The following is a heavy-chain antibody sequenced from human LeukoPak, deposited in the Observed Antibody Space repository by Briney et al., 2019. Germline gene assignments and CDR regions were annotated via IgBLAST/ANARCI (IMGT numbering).Heavy chain of an antibody. V-gene: IGHV3-23*01. J-gene: IGHJ4*02. CDR2: ISGSGCST. Sequence: GGSLRLSCAASGFTFSSYAMSWVRQAPGKGLEWVSAISGSGCSTYYADSVKGRFTISRDNSKNTLYLQMNSLRAEDTAVYYCARDRYGDYIFDYWGQGTLVTVSS. CDR1: GFTFSSYA. D-gene: IGHD4-17*01. CDR3: ARDRYGDYIFDY.